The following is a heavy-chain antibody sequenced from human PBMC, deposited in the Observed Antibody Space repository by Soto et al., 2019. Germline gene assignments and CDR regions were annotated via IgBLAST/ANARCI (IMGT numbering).Heavy chain of an antibody. CDR3: AKDLIGNSGVWEVFAM. CDR1: GFSFSAYA. D-gene: IGHD2-21*02. J-gene: IGHJ3*02. V-gene: IGHV3-23*01. CDR2: LVGSGGDK. Sequence: PGGSLRLSCAASGFSFSAYAMNWVRQAPWKGLQWVSGLVGSGGDKNYADSVRGRFTVSRDNSKNTLYLQMNSLRDGDTAVYYCAKDLIGNSGVWEVFAMWGRGSQVIVSS.